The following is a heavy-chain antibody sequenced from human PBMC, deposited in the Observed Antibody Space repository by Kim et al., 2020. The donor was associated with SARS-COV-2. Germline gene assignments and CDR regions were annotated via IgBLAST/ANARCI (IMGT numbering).Heavy chain of an antibody. CDR3: ARDGPSVGPNPYYFDY. V-gene: IGHV3-48*02. Sequence: SVKGRFTISRDNAKNSLYLQMNSLRDEDTAVYYCARDGPSVGPNPYYFDYWGQGTLVTVSS. D-gene: IGHD1-26*01. J-gene: IGHJ4*02.